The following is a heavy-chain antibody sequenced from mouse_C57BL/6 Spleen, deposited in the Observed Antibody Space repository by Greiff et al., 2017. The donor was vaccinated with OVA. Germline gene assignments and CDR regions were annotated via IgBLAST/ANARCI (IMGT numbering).Heavy chain of an antibody. V-gene: IGHV5-17*01. CDR2: ISSGSSTI. CDR3: ARGRRPPDYYAMDY. CDR1: GFTFSDYG. Sequence: EVMLVESGGGLVKPGGSLKLSCAASGFTFSDYGMHWVRQAPEKGLEWVAYISSGSSTIYYADTVKGRFTISRDNAKNTLFLQMTSLRSEDTAMYYCARGRRPPDYYAMDYWGQGTSVTVSS. J-gene: IGHJ4*01. D-gene: IGHD1-2*01.